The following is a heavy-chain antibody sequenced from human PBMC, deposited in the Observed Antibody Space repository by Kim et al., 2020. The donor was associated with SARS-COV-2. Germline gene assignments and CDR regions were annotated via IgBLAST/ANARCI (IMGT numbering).Heavy chain of an antibody. J-gene: IGHJ6*02. CDR1: GFTFSSYA. CDR3: AREPWAAAFFRANYYYYGMDV. CDR2: ISYDGSNK. Sequence: GGSLRLSCAASGFTFSSYAMHWVRQAPGKGLEWVAVISYDGSNKYYADSVKGRFTISRDNSKNTLYLQMNSLRAEDTAVYYCAREPWAAAFFRANYYYYGMDVWGQGTTVTVSS. V-gene: IGHV3-30*04. D-gene: IGHD6-13*01.